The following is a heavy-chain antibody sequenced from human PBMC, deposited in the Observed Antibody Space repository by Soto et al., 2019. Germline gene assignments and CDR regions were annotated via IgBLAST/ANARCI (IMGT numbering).Heavy chain of an antibody. D-gene: IGHD2-21*02. V-gene: IGHV1-3*01. CDR3: ARNIVVVTALDY. J-gene: IGHJ4*02. Sequence: ASVKVSCKASAYTFTSYAMHWVRQAPGQRLEWMGWINAGNGNTKYSQKFQGRVTITRDTSASTAYMELSSLRSEDTAVYYCARNIVVVTALDYWGQGTLVTVSS. CDR2: INAGNGNT. CDR1: AYTFTSYA.